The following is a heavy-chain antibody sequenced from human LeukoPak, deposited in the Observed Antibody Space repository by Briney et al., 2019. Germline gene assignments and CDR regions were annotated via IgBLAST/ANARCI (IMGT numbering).Heavy chain of an antibody. Sequence: GGSLRLSCAASGFTFSSYGMHWVRQAPGKGLEWVAVISYDGSNKYYADSVKGRFTISRDNSKNTLYLQMNSLRAEDTAVYYCAKDDSSGPFVYWGQGTLVTVSS. CDR3: AKDDSSGPFVY. CDR1: GFTFSSYG. D-gene: IGHD6-19*01. J-gene: IGHJ4*02. V-gene: IGHV3-30*18. CDR2: ISYDGSNK.